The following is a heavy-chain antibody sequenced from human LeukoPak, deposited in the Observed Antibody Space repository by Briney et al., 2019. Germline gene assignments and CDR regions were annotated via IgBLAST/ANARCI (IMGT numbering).Heavy chain of an antibody. CDR2: ISAYNGNT. D-gene: IGHD1-26*01. Sequence: ASVKVSCKASGYTFTSYGISWVRQAPGQGLEWMGWISAYNGNTNYAQKLQGRVTMTTDTSTSTAYMELRSLRSDDTAVYYCARVQDSGSYYGEYYFDYWGQGTLVTVSS. CDR1: GYTFTSYG. CDR3: ARVQDSGSYYGEYYFDY. V-gene: IGHV1-18*01. J-gene: IGHJ4*02.